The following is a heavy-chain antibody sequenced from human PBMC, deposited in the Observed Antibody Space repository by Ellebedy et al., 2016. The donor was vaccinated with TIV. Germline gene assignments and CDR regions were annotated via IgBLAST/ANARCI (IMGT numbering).Heavy chain of an antibody. CDR1: GFTVSSNY. V-gene: IGHV3-53*01. CDR3: ARDSQRVGQDY. J-gene: IGHJ4*02. CDR2: VYAGGGT. Sequence: GESLKISXAASGFTVSSNYMNWVRQSPGKGLEWVSVVYAGGGTYYADSVKGRFTISRDNAKNSLYLQMNSLRAEDTAVYYCARDSQRVGQDYWGQGTLVTVSS. D-gene: IGHD1-26*01.